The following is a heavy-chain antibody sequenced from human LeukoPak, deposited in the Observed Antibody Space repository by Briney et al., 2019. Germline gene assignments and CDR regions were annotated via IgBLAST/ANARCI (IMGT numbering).Heavy chain of an antibody. CDR3: ARDQGRDYDFWSGYYSNWFDP. CDR2: IYHSGST. V-gene: IGHV4-38-2*02. Sequence: PSETLSLTCTVSVYSISSGYYWGWIRQPPGKGLEWIGSIYHSGSTYYNPSLKSRVTISVDTSKNQFSLKLSSVTAADTAVYYCARDQGRDYDFWSGYYSNWFDPWGQGTLVAVSS. D-gene: IGHD3-3*01. J-gene: IGHJ5*02. CDR1: VYSISSGYY.